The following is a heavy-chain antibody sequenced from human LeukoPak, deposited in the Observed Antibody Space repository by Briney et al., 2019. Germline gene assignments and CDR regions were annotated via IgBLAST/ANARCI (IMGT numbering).Heavy chain of an antibody. J-gene: IGHJ4*02. CDR3: AKVHSFGESNVYYFDY. CDR1: GFTFSDYY. Sequence: YPGGSLRLSCAASGFTFSDYYMSWIRQAPGKGLEWVSYISSSGSTIYYADSVKGRFTISRDNSKNTLYLQMNSLRAEDTAVYYCAKVHSFGESNVYYFDYWGQGTLVTVSS. CDR2: ISSSGSTI. D-gene: IGHD3-10*01. V-gene: IGHV3-11*01.